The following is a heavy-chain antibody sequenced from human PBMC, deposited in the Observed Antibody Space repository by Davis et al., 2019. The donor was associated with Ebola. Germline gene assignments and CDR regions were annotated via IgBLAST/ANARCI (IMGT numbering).Heavy chain of an antibody. CDR3: AKHSVWFGDNYYYGMDV. CDR1: GFSFSFYS. CDR2: ISPSSRRV. D-gene: IGHD3-10*01. Sequence: GGSLRLSCVASGFSFSFYSMNWVRQAPGKGLEWVSYISPSSRRVYYADSVKGRFTISRDNSKNTLYLQMNSLRAEDTAVYYCAKHSVWFGDNYYYGMDVWGQGTTVTVSS. V-gene: IGHV3-48*01. J-gene: IGHJ6*02.